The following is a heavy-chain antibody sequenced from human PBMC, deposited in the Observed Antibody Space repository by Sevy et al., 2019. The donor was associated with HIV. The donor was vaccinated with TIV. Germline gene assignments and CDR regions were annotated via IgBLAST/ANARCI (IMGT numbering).Heavy chain of an antibody. J-gene: IGHJ6*02. CDR3: ARGDYFGSGISNYYYYGMDV. Sequence: QSQTLSLTCAISGDSVSSNSAAWNWIRQSPSRSLEWLGRTYYRSKWCKEYAVSVKSRITINPDTSKNQFSLQLNSVTPEDTAVYYCARGDYFGSGISNYYYYGMDVWGQGTTVTVSS. V-gene: IGHV6-1*01. CDR2: TYYRSKWCK. D-gene: IGHD3-10*01. CDR1: GDSVSSNSAA.